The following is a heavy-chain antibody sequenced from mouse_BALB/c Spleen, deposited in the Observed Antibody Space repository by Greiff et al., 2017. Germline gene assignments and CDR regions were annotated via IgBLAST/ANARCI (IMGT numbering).Heavy chain of an antibody. CDR1: GFTFSSFG. V-gene: IGHV5-17*02. CDR2: ISSGSSTI. Sequence: EVMLVESGGGLVQPGVSRKLSCAASGFTFSSFGMHWVRQAPEKGLEWVAYISSGSSTIYYADTVKGRFTISRDNPKNTLFLQMTSLRSEDTAMYYCASSSYAMDYWGQGTSVTVSS. D-gene: IGHD1-3*01. CDR3: ASSSYAMDY. J-gene: IGHJ4*01.